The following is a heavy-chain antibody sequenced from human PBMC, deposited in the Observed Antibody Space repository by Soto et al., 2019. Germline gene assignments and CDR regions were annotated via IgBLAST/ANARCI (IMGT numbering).Heavy chain of an antibody. CDR3: ARGDYYDSSGYYRYNWFDP. V-gene: IGHV1-69*13. CDR2: IIPIFGTA. J-gene: IGHJ5*02. D-gene: IGHD3-22*01. Sequence: SVKVSCKASGGTFSSYAISWVRQAPGQGLEWMGGIIPIFGTANYAQKFQGRVTITADESTSTAYMELSSLRSEDTAVYYCARGDYYDSSGYYRYNWFDPWGQGTLVTVS. CDR1: GGTFSSYA.